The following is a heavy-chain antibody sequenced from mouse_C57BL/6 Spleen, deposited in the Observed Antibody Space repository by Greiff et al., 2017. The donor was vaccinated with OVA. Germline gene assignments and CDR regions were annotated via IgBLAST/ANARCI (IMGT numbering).Heavy chain of an antibody. V-gene: IGHV5-12*01. J-gene: IGHJ4*01. Sequence: EVQGVESGGGLVQPGGSLKLSCAASGFTFSDYYMYWVRQTPEKRLEWVAYISNGGGSTYYPDTVKGRFTISRDNAKNTLYLQMSRLKSEDTAMYYCARHKYDYDEDYYAMDYWGQGTSVTVSS. CDR1: GFTFSDYY. CDR2: ISNGGGST. D-gene: IGHD2-4*01. CDR3: ARHKYDYDEDYYAMDY.